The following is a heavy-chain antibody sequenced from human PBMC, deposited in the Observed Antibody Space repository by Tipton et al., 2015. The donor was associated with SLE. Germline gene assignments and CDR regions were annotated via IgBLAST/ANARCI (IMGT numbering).Heavy chain of an antibody. D-gene: IGHD1-1*01. Sequence: GSLRLSCVGSGFTFSPCTMTWVRQAPGKGLDWVSTISGGGGSIFYADSVKGRFTISRDNSRNTVYLEMNSLRPEDTALYYCARDRTGSHSGLDVWGQGTTVTVSS. V-gene: IGHV3-23*01. CDR3: ARDRTGSHSGLDV. CDR1: GFTFSPCT. CDR2: ISGGGGSI. J-gene: IGHJ6*02.